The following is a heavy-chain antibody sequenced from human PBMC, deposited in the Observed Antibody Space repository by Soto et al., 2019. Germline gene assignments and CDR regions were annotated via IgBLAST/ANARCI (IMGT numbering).Heavy chain of an antibody. D-gene: IGHD1-1*01. CDR3: AKYGGNDFYYYYGMDV. V-gene: IGHV1-69*02. Sequence: QVQLVQSGAEVKKPGSSVKVSCKASGGTFSSYTISWVRQAPGQGLEWMGRIIPILGIANYAQKFQGRVTMSADKSRNTAYMELSSLRSEDTAVYYCAKYGGNDFYYYYGMDVWGQGTTVTVSS. J-gene: IGHJ6*02. CDR1: GGTFSSYT. CDR2: IIPILGIA.